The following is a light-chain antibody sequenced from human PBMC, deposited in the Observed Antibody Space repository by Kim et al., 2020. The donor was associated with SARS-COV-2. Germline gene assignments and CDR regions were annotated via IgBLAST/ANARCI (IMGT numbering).Light chain of an antibody. J-gene: IGLJ2*01. CDR3: QVWNRGSDHPVV. CDR1: SMGGEG. V-gene: IGLV3-21*04. CDR2: YDS. Sequence: GETARITCGGTSMGGEGVHWYQQRPGQAPVLVMYYDSDRPSGIPERLSGSNSGNTATLTISRVEAGDEADYYCQVWNRGSDHPVVFGGGTQLTVL.